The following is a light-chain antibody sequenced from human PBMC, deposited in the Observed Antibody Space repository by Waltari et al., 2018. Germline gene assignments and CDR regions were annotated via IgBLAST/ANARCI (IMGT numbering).Light chain of an antibody. V-gene: IGKV1-27*01. J-gene: IGKJ4*01. CDR2: SAS. Sequence: DIQMTQSPSFLSPSVGDTVTIPCRPSQAISDYLAWYQQQAGKTPRLLMFSASTLQSGVPSRFSGSGSGTDFSLTISNLQPEDVATYFCQKYDRAPFTFGSGTKIDVK. CDR3: QKYDRAPFT. CDR1: QAISDY.